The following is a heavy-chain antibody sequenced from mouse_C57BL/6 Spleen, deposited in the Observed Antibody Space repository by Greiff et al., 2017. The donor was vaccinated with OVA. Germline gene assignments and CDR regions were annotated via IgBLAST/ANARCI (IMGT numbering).Heavy chain of an antibody. CDR3: TRYPGYLDY. CDR1: GYTFTDYE. J-gene: IGHJ2*01. CDR2: IDPETGGT. Sequence: VQLQQSGAELVRPGASVTLSCKASGYTFTDYEMHWVKQTPVHGLEWIGAIDPETGGTAYNQKFKGKAILTADKSSSTAYMELRSLTSEDAAVYYCTRYPGYLDYWGQGTTLTVSS. V-gene: IGHV1-15*01.